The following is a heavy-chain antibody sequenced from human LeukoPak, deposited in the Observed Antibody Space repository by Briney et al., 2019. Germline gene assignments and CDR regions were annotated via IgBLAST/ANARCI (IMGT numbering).Heavy chain of an antibody. CDR3: ARVPEPGHYAKDY. J-gene: IGHJ4*02. Sequence: SEALSLTCTVSGGSISSYYWSWIRQPPGKGLEWIGYIYYSGSTNYNPSLKSRVTISVDTSKNQFSLKLSSVTAADTAVYYCARVPEPGHYAKDYWGQGTLATVSS. CDR1: GGSISSYY. D-gene: IGHD1-14*01. V-gene: IGHV4-59*01. CDR2: IYYSGST.